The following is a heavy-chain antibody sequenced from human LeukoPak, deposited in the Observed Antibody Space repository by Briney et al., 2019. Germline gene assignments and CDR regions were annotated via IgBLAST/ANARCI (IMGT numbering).Heavy chain of an antibody. Sequence: SETLSLTCTVSGGSISSGGYYWSWIRQHPGKGLEWIGYIYYSGSTYYNPSLKSRVTISVDTSKNQFSLKLSSVTAADTAVYYCARDDREMATIIWGQGTLVTVSS. CDR1: GGSISSGGYY. J-gene: IGHJ4*02. CDR2: IYYSGST. CDR3: ARDDREMATII. D-gene: IGHD5-24*01. V-gene: IGHV4-31*03.